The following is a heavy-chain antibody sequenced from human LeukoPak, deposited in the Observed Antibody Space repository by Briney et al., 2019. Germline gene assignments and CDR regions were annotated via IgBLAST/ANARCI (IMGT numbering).Heavy chain of an antibody. J-gene: IGHJ4*02. CDR2: ISDSGSTI. CDR3: GAAVAPTPDY. CDR1: GFTFSSYA. V-gene: IGHV3-48*04. D-gene: IGHD2-15*01. Sequence: PGGSLRLSCAASGFTFSSYAMSWVRQAPGKGPEWVSYISDSGSTIYYADSVKGRFTVSRDNAKNSLYLQMSSLRPEDTAVYYCGAAVAPTPDYWGQGTLVTVSS.